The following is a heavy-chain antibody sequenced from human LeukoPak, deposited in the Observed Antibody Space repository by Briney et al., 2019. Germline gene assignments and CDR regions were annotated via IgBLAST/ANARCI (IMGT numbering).Heavy chain of an antibody. V-gene: IGHV4-4*07. CDR2: IYTSGST. CDR3: AAQVVVPAASRGGFDY. D-gene: IGHD2-2*01. CDR1: GGSISSYY. J-gene: IGHJ4*02. Sequence: SETLSLTCTVSGGSISSYYWSWIRQPAGKGLEWIGCIYTSGSTNYNPSLKSRVTMSVDTSKNRFSLKLSSVTAADTAVYYCAAQVVVPAASRGGFDYWGQGTLVTVSS.